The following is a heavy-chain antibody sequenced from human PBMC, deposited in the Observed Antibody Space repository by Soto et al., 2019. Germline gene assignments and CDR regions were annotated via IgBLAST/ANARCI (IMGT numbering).Heavy chain of an antibody. D-gene: IGHD6-13*01. CDR3: ASSLPGIAAAGIDY. J-gene: IGHJ4*02. CDR1: GFTFSSYW. V-gene: IGHV3-74*01. Sequence: PGGSLRLSCAASGFTFSSYWMHWVRQAPGKGLVWVSRINSDGSSTSYADSVKGRFTISRDNAKNTLYLQMNSLRAEDTAVYYCASSLPGIAAAGIDYWGQGTLVSVSS. CDR2: INSDGSST.